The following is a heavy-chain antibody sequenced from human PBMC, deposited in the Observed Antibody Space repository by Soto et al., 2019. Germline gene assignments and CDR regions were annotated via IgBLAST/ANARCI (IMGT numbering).Heavy chain of an antibody. J-gene: IGHJ5*02. Sequence: GESLKISCTGFGYTFTTFWMSWVRQMPGRGPEGMGRIDPRDSYTNYSPSFQGHVTISADKSISTAYLQWGSLKASDTAMYYCARLFCSSSTCDSWFDTWGQGTLVTVSS. CDR3: ARLFCSSSTCDSWFDT. D-gene: IGHD2-2*01. CDR1: GYTFTTFW. CDR2: IDPRDSYT. V-gene: IGHV5-10-1*01.